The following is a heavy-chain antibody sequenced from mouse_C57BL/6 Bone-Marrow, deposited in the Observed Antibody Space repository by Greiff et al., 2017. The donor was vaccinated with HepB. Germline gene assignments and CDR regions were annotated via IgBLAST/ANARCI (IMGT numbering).Heavy chain of an antibody. D-gene: IGHD4-1*01. J-gene: IGHJ3*01. V-gene: IGHV1-4*01. CDR2: INPSSGYT. Sequence: QVQLKESGAELARPGASVKMSCKGSGYTFTSYTMHWVKQRPGQGLEWIGYINPSSGYTKYNQKFKDKATLTADKSSSTAYMQLSSLTSEDSAVYYCARSWGFAYWGQGTLVTVSA. CDR3: ARSWGFAY. CDR1: GYTFTSYT.